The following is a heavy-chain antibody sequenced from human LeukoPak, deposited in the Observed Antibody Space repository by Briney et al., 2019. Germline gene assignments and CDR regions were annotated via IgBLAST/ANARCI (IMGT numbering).Heavy chain of an antibody. V-gene: IGHV3-23*01. J-gene: IGHJ2*01. CDR1: GFTFSSYA. CDR3: AKARLVYDSSGYPIFWYFDL. D-gene: IGHD3-22*01. Sequence: GGSLRLSCAASGFTFSSYAMSWVRQAPGKGLEWVSAISGSGGSTYYADSVKGRFTISRDNSKNTLYLQMNSLRAVDTAVYYCAKARLVYDSSGYPIFWYFDLWGRGTLVTVSS. CDR2: ISGSGGST.